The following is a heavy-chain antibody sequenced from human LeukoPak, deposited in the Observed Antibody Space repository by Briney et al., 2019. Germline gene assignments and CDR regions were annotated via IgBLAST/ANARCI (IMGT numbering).Heavy chain of an antibody. CDR1: GFTFSSYA. J-gene: IGHJ4*02. V-gene: IGHV3-23*01. Sequence: GGSLRPSCAASGFTFSSYAMSWVRQAPGKGLEWVSAISGSGGGTYYADSVKGRFTISRDNSKNTLYLQMNSLRAEDTAVYYCAKDHITMIVVVIGHYFDYWGQGTLVTVSS. CDR3: AKDHITMIVVVIGHYFDY. CDR2: ISGSGGGT. D-gene: IGHD3-22*01.